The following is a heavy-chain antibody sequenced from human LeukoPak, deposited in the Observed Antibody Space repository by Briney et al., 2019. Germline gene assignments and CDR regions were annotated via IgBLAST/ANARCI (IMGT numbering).Heavy chain of an antibody. CDR3: ARELQYHYYES. CDR1: GFXVSNNY. J-gene: IGHJ4*02. CDR2: IYSGGST. V-gene: IGHV3-53*01. Sequence: GGSLRLSCAASGFXVSNNYMSWVRQAPGKGLEWVSVIYSGGSTNYADSVKGRFTISRDNSKNTLYLQMNGLRAEDTAVYYCARELQYHYYESWGQGTLVTVSS. D-gene: IGHD2-2*01.